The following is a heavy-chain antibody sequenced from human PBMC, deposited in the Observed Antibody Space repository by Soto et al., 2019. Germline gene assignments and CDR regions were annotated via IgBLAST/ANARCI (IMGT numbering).Heavy chain of an antibody. D-gene: IGHD1-26*01. V-gene: IGHV3-48*02. J-gene: IGHJ5*02. CDR3: AREGGSLNWFDP. Sequence: EVQLVESGGGLVQPGGSLRLSCAASGFTFSSYSMNWVRQAPGKGLEWVSYISSSSSTIYYADSVKGRFTISRDNTKNLLCLQMNSLRDGDTDVYYCAREGGSLNWFDPWGQGTLVTVSS. CDR2: ISSSSSTI. CDR1: GFTFSSYS.